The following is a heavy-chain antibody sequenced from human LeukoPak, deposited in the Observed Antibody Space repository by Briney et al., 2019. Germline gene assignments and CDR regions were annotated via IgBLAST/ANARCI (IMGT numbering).Heavy chain of an antibody. V-gene: IGHV1-2*06. Sequence: ASVKVSCKASGYTSTGYYMHWVRQAPGQGLEWMGRINPNSGGTNYAQKFQGRVTMTRDTSISTAYMELSRLRSDDTAVYYCARTIVGATRHDYWGQGTLVTVSS. J-gene: IGHJ4*02. D-gene: IGHD1-26*01. CDR1: GYTSTGYY. CDR2: INPNSGGT. CDR3: ARTIVGATRHDY.